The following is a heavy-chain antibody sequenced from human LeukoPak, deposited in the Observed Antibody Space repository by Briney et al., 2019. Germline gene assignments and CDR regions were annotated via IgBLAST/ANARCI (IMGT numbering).Heavy chain of an antibody. CDR1: GFTFSSYG. J-gene: IGHJ6*02. CDR3: SKDPRYCSSTSCYLHYYYYGMDV. Sequence: GGSLRLSCAASGFTFSSYGMHWVRQAPGKGLEWVAVISYDGSNKYYVDSVKGRLTISRDNHKHTLYLQMNNLRARHTSVYFCSKDPRYCSSTSCYLHYYYYGMDVWGQGTTVTVSS. D-gene: IGHD2-2*01. V-gene: IGHV3-30*18. CDR2: ISYDGSNK.